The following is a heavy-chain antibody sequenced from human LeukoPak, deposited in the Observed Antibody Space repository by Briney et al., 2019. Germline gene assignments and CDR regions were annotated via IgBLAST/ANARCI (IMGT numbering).Heavy chain of an antibody. V-gene: IGHV3-23*01. CDR1: GFTFSSHG. J-gene: IGHJ6*03. CDR3: AKQGRDWLRDYYYYMDV. CDR2: IGGRGGSA. Sequence: PGGTLRLSCAASGFTFSSHGMSWVRQAPGKGLEWVSSIGGRGGSAYYADSVKGRFTISRDNSKNTLYLRMNSLRAEDTAVYYCAKQGRDWLRDYYYYMDVWGKGTTVTISS. D-gene: IGHD3-9*01.